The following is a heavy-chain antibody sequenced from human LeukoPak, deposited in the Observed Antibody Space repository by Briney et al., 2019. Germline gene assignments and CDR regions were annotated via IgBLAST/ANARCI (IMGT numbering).Heavy chain of an antibody. CDR2: IYYSGST. V-gene: IGHV4-39*07. CDR3: YNYMDV. J-gene: IGHJ6*03. Sequence: SETLSLTCTVSGGSVSRSPYYWGWIRQPPGKGLEWIGNIYYSGSTYYNPSLKSRVTISVDTSKNQFSLKVTSVTAADTAVYYCYNYMDVWGKGTTVTVSS. CDR1: GGSVSRSPYY.